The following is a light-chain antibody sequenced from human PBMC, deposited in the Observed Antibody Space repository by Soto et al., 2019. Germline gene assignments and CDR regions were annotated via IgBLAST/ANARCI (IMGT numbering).Light chain of an antibody. V-gene: IGKV1-9*01. Sequence: IQLPQSPSLLSASLGDRVTISCRASQGISTSLAWYQQEPGKAPKLLIYAASTVQSGVPSRFSGSGSETDFTLTISSRQPADFATFYCQQVHSYPFTFGGGTKVDIK. CDR1: QGISTS. CDR3: QQVHSYPFT. CDR2: AAS. J-gene: IGKJ4*01.